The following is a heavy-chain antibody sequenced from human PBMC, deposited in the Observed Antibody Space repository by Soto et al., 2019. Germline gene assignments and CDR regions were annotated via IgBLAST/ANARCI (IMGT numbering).Heavy chain of an antibody. D-gene: IGHD3-9*01. Sequence: ASVKVSCKASGYTFTSYGISWVRQAPGQGLEWLGWINGYNGNTNYAQNLQGRVTMTTDTSTSTAYMELRSLRSDDAAVYYCARDRVRYPREGMDVWGQGTTVTVSS. V-gene: IGHV1-18*01. J-gene: IGHJ6*02. CDR1: GYTFTSYG. CDR3: ARDRVRYPREGMDV. CDR2: INGYNGNT.